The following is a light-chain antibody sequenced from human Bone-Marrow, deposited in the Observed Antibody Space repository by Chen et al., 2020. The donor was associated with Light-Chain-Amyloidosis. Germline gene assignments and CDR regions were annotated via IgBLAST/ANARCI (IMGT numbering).Light chain of an antibody. CDR2: KDS. V-gene: IGLV3-25*03. CDR1: ALPKQY. Sequence: SYELTQPPSVSVSQGQTARITCSGDALPKQYAYWYQQKPGQAPVLVIYKDSERPSGIPERFSGSSSGTTVTLTISGVQAEDEADYYCQSADSSGTYVVGTGTKVTVL. CDR3: QSADSSGTYV. J-gene: IGLJ1*01.